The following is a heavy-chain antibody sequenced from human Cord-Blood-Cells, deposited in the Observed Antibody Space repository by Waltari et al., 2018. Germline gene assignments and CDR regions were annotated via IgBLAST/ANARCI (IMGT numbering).Heavy chain of an antibody. CDR1: GGSISSYY. D-gene: IGHD5-18*01. CDR3: ARAIHKKKAYWYFDL. CDR2: IYYSGST. J-gene: IGHJ2*01. V-gene: IGHV4-59*01. Sequence: QVQLQESGPGLVKPSETLSLTCTVSGGSISSYYWSWIRQPPGKGLEWIGYIYYSGSTNYNPSLKSRVTISVDTSKNQFSLKLSSVTAADTAVYYCARAIHKKKAYWYFDLWGRGTLVTVSS.